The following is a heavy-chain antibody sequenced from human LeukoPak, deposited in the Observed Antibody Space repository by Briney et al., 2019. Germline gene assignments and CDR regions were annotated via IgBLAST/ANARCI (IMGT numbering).Heavy chain of an antibody. J-gene: IGHJ6*03. Sequence: GGSLRLSCAASGFTFSSYGMSWVRQAPGKGLEWVSAISGSGGSTYYADSVKGRFTISRDNSKNTLYLQMNSLRAEDTAVYYCAKDFFYDSSGRGLYYMDVWGKGTTVTISS. CDR1: GFTFSSYG. V-gene: IGHV3-23*01. D-gene: IGHD3-22*01. CDR2: ISGSGGST. CDR3: AKDFFYDSSGRGLYYMDV.